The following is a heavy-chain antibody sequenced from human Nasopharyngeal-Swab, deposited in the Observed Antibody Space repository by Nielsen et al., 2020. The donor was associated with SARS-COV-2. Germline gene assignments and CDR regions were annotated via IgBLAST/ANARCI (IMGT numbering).Heavy chain of an antibody. CDR1: GFTFDTFG. D-gene: IGHD4-17*01. J-gene: IGHJ4*02. V-gene: IGHV3-23*01. CDR2: ISGSGSGT. CDR3: AKGGVSVYGDSYYFDF. Sequence: GESLKISCEASGFTFDTFGMTWVRQAPGKGLEWVSRISGSGSGTYYADSVKGRFTISRDNSKNTLYLQMNSLRADDTAVYYCAKGGVSVYGDSYYFDFWGQGTLVTVSS.